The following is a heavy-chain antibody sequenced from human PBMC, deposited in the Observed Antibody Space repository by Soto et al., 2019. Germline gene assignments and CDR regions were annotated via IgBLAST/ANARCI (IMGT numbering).Heavy chain of an antibody. V-gene: IGHV3-15*01. Sequence: WWSLRLSCSASVFTCSNAWMSWFRQAPGKGLEWVGRIKSKTDGGTTDYAAPVKGKFTISRDDSKNTLYLQMNSLKTEDTAVYYCTTVDIVVVPAAEPYNWFDPWGQGTLVTVSS. J-gene: IGHJ5*02. CDR2: IKSKTDGGTT. CDR1: VFTCSNAW. CDR3: TTVDIVVVPAAEPYNWFDP. D-gene: IGHD2-2*03.